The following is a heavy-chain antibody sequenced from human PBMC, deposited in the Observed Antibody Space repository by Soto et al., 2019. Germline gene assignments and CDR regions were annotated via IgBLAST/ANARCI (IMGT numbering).Heavy chain of an antibody. CDR2: IHNSGYT. CDR3: SREGAFGDTP. Sequence: PSETLSLTCTISGGYISTYYWSWIRQPPGKGLEWIGHIHNSGYTNYNPSLSSRVTMSIDASNNQFPLKLSSATAADTAVYYCSREGAFGDTPWGQGTLVTVSS. J-gene: IGHJ5*02. V-gene: IGHV4-4*07. CDR1: GGYISTYY. D-gene: IGHD4-17*01.